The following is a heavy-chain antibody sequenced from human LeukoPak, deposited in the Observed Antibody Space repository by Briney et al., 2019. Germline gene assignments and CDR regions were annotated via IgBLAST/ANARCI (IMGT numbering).Heavy chain of an antibody. Sequence: GGSLRLSCAASGFTVSSSYISWVRQAPGKGLEWVSVMYSGGNTYYADSVKGRFTISRDKSKNTLYLQMNSLRAEDTAVYHCARVQAVFQDFDYWGQGTLVTVSS. CDR1: GFTVSSSY. CDR2: MYSGGNT. J-gene: IGHJ4*02. CDR3: ARVQAVFQDFDY. V-gene: IGHV3-66*01.